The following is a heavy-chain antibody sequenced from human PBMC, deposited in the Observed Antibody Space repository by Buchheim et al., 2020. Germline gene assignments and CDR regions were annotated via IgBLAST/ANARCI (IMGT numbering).Heavy chain of an antibody. Sequence: QVQLVQSGAEVKKPGASVKVSCKASGYTFTSYGISWVRQAPGQGLEWMGWISAYNGNTNYAQKLQGRVAMTTDTSTSTAYLELRSLRSDDTAVYYCAFAPRTYCSSTSCLHFDYWGQGTL. CDR2: ISAYNGNT. D-gene: IGHD2-2*01. CDR3: AFAPRTYCSSTSCLHFDY. CDR1: GYTFTSYG. J-gene: IGHJ4*02. V-gene: IGHV1-18*04.